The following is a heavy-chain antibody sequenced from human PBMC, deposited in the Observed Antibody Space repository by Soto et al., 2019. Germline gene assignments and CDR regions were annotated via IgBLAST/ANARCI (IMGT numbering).Heavy chain of an antibody. CDR1: GYTFTSYD. V-gene: IGHV1-8*01. CDR2: MNPNSGNT. J-gene: IGHJ6*02. Sequence: XSVKVSCKASGYTFTSYDINWVRQATGQGLEWMGWMNPNSGNTGYAQKFQGRVTMTRNTSISTAYMELSSLRSEDTAVYYCARVDRYCSSTSCYYYYGMDVWGQGTTVTVSS. CDR3: ARVDRYCSSTSCYYYYGMDV. D-gene: IGHD2-2*01.